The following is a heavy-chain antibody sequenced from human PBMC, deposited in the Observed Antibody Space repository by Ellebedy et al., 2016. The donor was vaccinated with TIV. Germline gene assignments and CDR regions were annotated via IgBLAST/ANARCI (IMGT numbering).Heavy chain of an antibody. Sequence: GESLKISCATSGFTFSRYWMTWVRQAPGKGLEWVANINDDGSETFYLGSVKGRFTISRDNAKNSLHLQMDSLRAEDTAVYYCAGGYSYVYYYYGLDVWGQGTTVTVSS. CDR2: INDDGSET. CDR1: GFTFSRYW. V-gene: IGHV3-7*01. D-gene: IGHD5-12*01. J-gene: IGHJ6*02. CDR3: AGGYSYVYYYYGLDV.